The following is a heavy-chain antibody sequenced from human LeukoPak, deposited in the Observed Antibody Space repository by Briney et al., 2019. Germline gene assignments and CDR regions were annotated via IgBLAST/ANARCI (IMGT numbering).Heavy chain of an antibody. CDR3: AKGLEPFVIYLELDY. J-gene: IGHJ4*02. Sequence: GGSLRLSCAASGFTFSSYGMHWVRQAPGKGLEWVAVIWYDGSNKYYADSVKGRFTISRDNSKNTLYLQMNSLRAEDTAVYYCAKGLEPFVIYLELDYWGQGTLVTVSS. D-gene: IGHD1-1*01. V-gene: IGHV3-33*06. CDR2: IWYDGSNK. CDR1: GFTFSSYG.